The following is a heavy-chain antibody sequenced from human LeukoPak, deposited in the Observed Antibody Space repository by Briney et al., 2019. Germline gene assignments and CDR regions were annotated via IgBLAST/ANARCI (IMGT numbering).Heavy chain of an antibody. CDR3: ATMPGGSYHLKYFQH. D-gene: IGHD1-26*01. CDR2: ISGSGGST. Sequence: GGSLRLSCAASGFSLRSFAMSWVRQAPGKGLEWVSAISGSGGSTYYADSVKGRFTISRDNSKNTLYLQMNSLRAEDTAVYYCATMPGGSYHLKYFQHWGQGTLVTVSS. J-gene: IGHJ1*01. CDR1: GFSLRSFA. V-gene: IGHV3-23*01.